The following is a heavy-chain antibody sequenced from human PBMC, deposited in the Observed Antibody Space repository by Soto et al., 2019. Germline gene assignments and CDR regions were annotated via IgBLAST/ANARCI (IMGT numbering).Heavy chain of an antibody. J-gene: IGHJ6*02. CDR2: IIPISGIA. Sequence: QVQLVQSGAEVKKPGSSVKVSCKASGGTFSSYAISCVRQDPGQGLEWMGGIIPISGIANYAQKFQGRVTITADKSTSTAYMELSSLRSEDTAVYYCASGYSFARSRRPINYGINVWGQGTTVTVSS. CDR3: ASGYSFARSRRPINYGINV. CDR1: GGTFSSYA. V-gene: IGHV1-69*17. D-gene: IGHD5-18*01.